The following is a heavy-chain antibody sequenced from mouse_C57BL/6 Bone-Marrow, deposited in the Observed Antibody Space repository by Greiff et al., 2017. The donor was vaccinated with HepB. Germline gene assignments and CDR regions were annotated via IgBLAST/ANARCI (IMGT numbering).Heavy chain of an antibody. CDR1: GFSFNTYA. D-gene: IGHD2-1*01. Sequence: EVKLVESGGGLVQPKGSLKLSCAASGFSFNTYAMNWVRQAPGKGLEWVARIRSKSNNSATYYADSVKDRFTISRDDSESILYLQMNNLKTEDTAVYYCVRHAIYYGNYGAMDYWGQGTSVTVSS. CDR3: VRHAIYYGNYGAMDY. CDR2: IRSKSNNSAT. J-gene: IGHJ4*01. V-gene: IGHV10-1*01.